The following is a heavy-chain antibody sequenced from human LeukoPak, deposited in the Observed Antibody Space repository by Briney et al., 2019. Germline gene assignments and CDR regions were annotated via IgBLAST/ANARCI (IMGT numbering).Heavy chain of an antibody. CDR1: EFTFRSYI. J-gene: IGHJ4*02. Sequence: GGSLRLSCAASEFTFRSYIMYWVRQAPGKGLDWVAVISSDGRAKFYADSVKGRFTISRDNSKNTLYLQVNTLRAEDTAVYYCARDNNWGSTHYWGQGTLVTVSS. D-gene: IGHD7-27*01. CDR2: ISSDGRAK. CDR3: ARDNNWGSTHY. V-gene: IGHV3-30*04.